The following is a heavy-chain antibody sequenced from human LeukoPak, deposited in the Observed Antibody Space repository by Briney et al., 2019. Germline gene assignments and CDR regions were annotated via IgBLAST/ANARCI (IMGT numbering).Heavy chain of an antibody. CDR3: ARLGTTWYWYFDL. CDR1: GFTFSSSW. V-gene: IGHV3-48*01. D-gene: IGHD1-14*01. J-gene: IGHJ2*01. Sequence: GGSLRLSCAASGFTFSSSWMSWVRQAPGKGLEWVSGINWNSGSVDYADSVKGRFTISRDTAKNSLYLQMNSLRVDDTAVYYCARLGTTWYWYFDLWGRGTPVTVSS. CDR2: INWNSGSV.